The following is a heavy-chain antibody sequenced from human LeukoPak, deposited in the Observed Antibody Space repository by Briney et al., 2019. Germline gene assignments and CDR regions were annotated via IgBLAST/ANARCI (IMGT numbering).Heavy chain of an antibody. V-gene: IGHV3-7*01. Sequence: PGGSRRLSCAASGFTFSSYWMGWVRQVPGKVLEWVANIKQDGSEKYYMNSVNCRFTISRDNAKNSLYLQMNSLRAEDTAVYYCARDPWELPFDYWGQGTLVTVSS. J-gene: IGHJ4*02. CDR2: IKQDGSEK. CDR3: ARDPWELPFDY. D-gene: IGHD1-26*01. CDR1: GFTFSSYW.